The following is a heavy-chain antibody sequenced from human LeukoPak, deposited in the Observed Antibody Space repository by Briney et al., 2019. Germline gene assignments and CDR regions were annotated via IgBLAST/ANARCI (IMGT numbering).Heavy chain of an antibody. V-gene: IGHV4-39*01. CDR1: GGSISSSSYY. Sequence: SETLSLTCTVSGGSISSSSYYWGWIRQPPGKGLEWIGSIYYSGSTYYNPSLKSRVTISVDTSKNQFPLKLSSVTAADTAVYYCARDYYDSSGYSVYIDYWGQGTLVTVSS. CDR3: ARDYYDSSGYSVYIDY. CDR2: IYYSGST. D-gene: IGHD3-22*01. J-gene: IGHJ4*02.